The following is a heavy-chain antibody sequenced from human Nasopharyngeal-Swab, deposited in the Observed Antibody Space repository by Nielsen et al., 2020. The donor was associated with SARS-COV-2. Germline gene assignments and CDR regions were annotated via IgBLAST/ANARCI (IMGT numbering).Heavy chain of an antibody. J-gene: IGHJ3*02. CDR2: ISWNCGSI. D-gene: IGHD2-21*01. CDR1: GFTFDDYA. V-gene: IGHV3-9*01. Sequence: SLKISFAASGFTFDDYAMHWVRQAPGKGPEWVSGISWNCGSIGYADSVKGRFTISRDNAKNSLYLQMNSLRAEDTALYYCAKSPGEDAFDIWGQGTMVTVSS. CDR3: AKSPGEDAFDI.